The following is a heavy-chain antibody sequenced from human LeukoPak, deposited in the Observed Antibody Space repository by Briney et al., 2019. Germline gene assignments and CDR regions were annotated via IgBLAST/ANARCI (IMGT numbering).Heavy chain of an antibody. CDR1: GGSVSSNSAA. CDR2: TYYRSKWYN. Sequence: SQTLSLTCAISGGSVSSNSAAWNWIRQSPSRGLEWLGRTYYRSKWYNDYAVSVKSRITINPDTSKNQFSLQLNSVTPEDTAMYYCAREGGYSGYDFYFDYWGQGTLVTVSS. V-gene: IGHV6-1*01. CDR3: AREGGYSGYDFYFDY. D-gene: IGHD5-12*01. J-gene: IGHJ4*02.